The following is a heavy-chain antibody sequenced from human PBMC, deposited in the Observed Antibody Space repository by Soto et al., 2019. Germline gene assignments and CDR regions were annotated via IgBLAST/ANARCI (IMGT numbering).Heavy chain of an antibody. CDR2: ISYDGSNK. Sequence: GGSLRLSCAASGFTFSSYGMHWVRQAPGKGLEWVAVISYDGSNKYYADSVKGRFTISRDNSKNTLYLQMNSLRAEDTAVYYCAKDSGVFNYRMDVWVQGTTVTVSS. CDR3: AKDSGVFNYRMDV. D-gene: IGHD7-27*01. J-gene: IGHJ6*02. CDR1: GFTFSSYG. V-gene: IGHV3-30*18.